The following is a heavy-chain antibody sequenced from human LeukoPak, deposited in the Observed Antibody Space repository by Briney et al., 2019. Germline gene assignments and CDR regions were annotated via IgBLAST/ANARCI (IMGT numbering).Heavy chain of an antibody. D-gene: IGHD1-26*01. Sequence: SETLSLTCTVSGGSISSGSYYWSWIRQPAGKGLEWIGRIYTSGSTSYNPSLKSRVTISVDTSKNQFSLKLSSVTAADTAVYYCARGYSGSHSYWGQGTLVTVSS. CDR1: GGSISSGSYY. J-gene: IGHJ4*02. CDR2: IYTSGST. CDR3: ARGYSGSHSY. V-gene: IGHV4-61*02.